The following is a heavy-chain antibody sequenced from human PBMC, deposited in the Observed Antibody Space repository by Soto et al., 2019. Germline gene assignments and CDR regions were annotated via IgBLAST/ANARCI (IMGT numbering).Heavy chain of an antibody. CDR1: GDSVSSNSAA. V-gene: IGHV6-1*01. J-gene: IGHJ3*02. D-gene: IGHD6-19*01. Sequence: PSQTLSLTCAISGDSVSSNSAAWNWIRQSPSRGLEWLGRTYYRSKWYNDYAVSVKSRITINPDTSKNQFSLQLNSVTPEDTAVYYCAKERHSSGWYWDIGLSHDAFDICGQGTMVTVSS. CDR3: AKERHSSGWYWDIGLSHDAFDI. CDR2: TYYRSKWYN.